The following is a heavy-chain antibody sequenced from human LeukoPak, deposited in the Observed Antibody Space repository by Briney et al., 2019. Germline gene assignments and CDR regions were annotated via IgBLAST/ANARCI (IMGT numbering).Heavy chain of an antibody. CDR1: GYTFNTYG. V-gene: IGHV1-18*01. J-gene: IGHJ4*02. D-gene: IGHD2-8*02. Sequence: ASVKVSCKASGYTFNTYGMIWVRQAPGQGLEWMGWISAYNGDTTYAQKLQGRVTLTTDASTSTAYMELRSLRSDDTAVYYCARESTGGSLEIDYWGQGTLVTVSS. CDR3: ARESTGGSLEIDY. CDR2: ISAYNGDT.